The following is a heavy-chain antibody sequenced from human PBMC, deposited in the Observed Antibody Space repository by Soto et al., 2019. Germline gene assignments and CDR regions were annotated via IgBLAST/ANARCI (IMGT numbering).Heavy chain of an antibody. J-gene: IGHJ4*02. D-gene: IGHD3-3*01. CDR2: IRRKANNYAT. V-gene: IGHV3-73*02. CDR3: TRGRDGWSGDPRYYLDY. Sequence: EVQLVESGGGLVQPGGSLKLSCAASGFIFSDSALHWVRQASGKGLEWVGRIRRKANNYATTYAASVEGRFAISRDDSKNTAYLQMNSLKTEDTARYYCTRGRDGWSGDPRYYLDYWGQGTRVTVSS. CDR1: GFIFSDSA.